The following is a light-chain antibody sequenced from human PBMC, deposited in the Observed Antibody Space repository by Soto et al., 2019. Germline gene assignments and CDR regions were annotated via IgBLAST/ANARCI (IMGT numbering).Light chain of an antibody. CDR1: SSDVGAYNY. Sequence: QSALTQPASVSGSPGQSITISCTGTSSDVGAYNYVSWYQQHPGKAPKLMIYDVSNRPSGVSNRFSGSKSGNTASLTISGLQAEDEADYCCYSYTTSSTRVFGGGTKLTVL. V-gene: IGLV2-14*01. CDR2: DVS. J-gene: IGLJ2*01. CDR3: YSYTTSSTRV.